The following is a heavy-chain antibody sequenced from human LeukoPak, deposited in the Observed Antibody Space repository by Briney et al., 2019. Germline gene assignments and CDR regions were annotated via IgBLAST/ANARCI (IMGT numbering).Heavy chain of an antibody. CDR2: ISYDGSNK. Sequence: GGSLRLSCAASGFTFSSYAMHWVRQAPGKGLEWVAVISYDGSNKYYADSVKGRFTISRDNSKNTLYLQMNSLRAEDTAVYYCAREFGHPGGYSYQDYWGQGTLATVSS. D-gene: IGHD5-18*01. CDR1: GFTFSSYA. J-gene: IGHJ4*02. V-gene: IGHV3-30*04. CDR3: AREFGHPGGYSYQDY.